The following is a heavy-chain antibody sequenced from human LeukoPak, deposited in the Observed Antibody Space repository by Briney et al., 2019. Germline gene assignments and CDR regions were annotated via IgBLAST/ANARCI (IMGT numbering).Heavy chain of an antibody. CDR1: GFTVSSDY. J-gene: IGHJ6*02. Sequence: GGSLRLSCAASGFTVSSDYMNWVRQAPGKGLEWVSVIQSGGTTYYADSVKGRLTISRDISKNTLYLQMDSLRAEDTAVYYCAREPWGAKGAAWGMDVWGQGTTVTVSS. D-gene: IGHD1-26*01. V-gene: IGHV3-53*01. CDR3: AREPWGAKGAAWGMDV. CDR2: IQSGGTT.